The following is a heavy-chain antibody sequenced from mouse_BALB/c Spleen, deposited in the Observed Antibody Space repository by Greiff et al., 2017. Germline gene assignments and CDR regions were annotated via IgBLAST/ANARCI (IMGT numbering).Heavy chain of an antibody. CDR3: ARHSDDGYYVWFAY. J-gene: IGHJ3*01. V-gene: IGHV5-12-1*01. Sequence: EVKVVESGGGLVKPGGSLKLSCAASGFAFSSYDMSWVRQTPEKRLEWVAYISSGGGSTYYPDTVKGRFTISRDNAKNTLYLQMSSLKSEDTAMYYCARHSDDGYYVWFAYWGQGTLVTVSA. D-gene: IGHD2-3*01. CDR1: GFAFSSYD. CDR2: ISSGGGST.